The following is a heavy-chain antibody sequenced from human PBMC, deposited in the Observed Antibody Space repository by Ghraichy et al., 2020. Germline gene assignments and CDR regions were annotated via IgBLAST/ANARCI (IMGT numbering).Heavy chain of an antibody. V-gene: IGHV4-59*01. CDR3: ARDDRLAVAGTVNYYYGMDV. D-gene: IGHD6-19*01. Sequence: SQTLSLTCTVSGGSISSYYWSWIRQPPGKGLEWIGYIYYSGSTNYNPSLKSRVTISVDTSKNQFSLKLSSVTAADTAVYYCARDDRLAVAGTVNYYYGMDVWGQGTTVTVSS. J-gene: IGHJ6*02. CDR1: GGSISSYY. CDR2: IYYSGST.